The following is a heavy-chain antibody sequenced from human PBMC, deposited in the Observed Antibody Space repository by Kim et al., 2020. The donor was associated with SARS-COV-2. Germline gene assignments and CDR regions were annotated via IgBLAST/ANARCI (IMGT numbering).Heavy chain of an antibody. CDR3: ASIIGIFGVADAFDI. CDR1: GYSFTSYW. CDR2: IDPSDSYT. J-gene: IGHJ3*02. D-gene: IGHD3-3*01. V-gene: IGHV5-10-1*01. Sequence: GESLQISCKGSGYSFTSYWISWVRQMPGKGLEWMGRIDPSDSYTNYSPSFQGHVTISADKSISTAYLQWSSLKASDTAMYYCASIIGIFGVADAFDIWGQGTMVTVSS.